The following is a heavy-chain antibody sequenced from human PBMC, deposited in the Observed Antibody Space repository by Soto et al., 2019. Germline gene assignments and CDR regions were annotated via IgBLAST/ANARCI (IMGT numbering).Heavy chain of an antibody. V-gene: IGHV1-69*13. Sequence: ASVKVSCKASGGTFSSYAISWVRQAPGQGLEWMGGIIPIFGTANYAQKFQGRVTITADESTSTAYMELSSLRSEDTAVYYCASGYSSSWSVQADYYYGMDVWGQGTTVTVSS. D-gene: IGHD6-13*01. CDR1: GGTFSSYA. J-gene: IGHJ6*02. CDR2: IIPIFGTA. CDR3: ASGYSSSWSVQADYYYGMDV.